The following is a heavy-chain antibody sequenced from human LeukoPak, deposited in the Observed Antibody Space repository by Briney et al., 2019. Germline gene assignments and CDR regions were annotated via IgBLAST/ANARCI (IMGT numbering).Heavy chain of an antibody. D-gene: IGHD2-8*01. J-gene: IGHJ4*02. Sequence: GGSLRLSCAASGFTFSSYGMHWVRQAPGKGLEWVAFIRYDGSNKYYADSVKGRFTISRDNSKNTLYLQMNGLRAEDTAVYYCAKPPKRGVNDYWGQGTLVTVSS. V-gene: IGHV3-30*02. CDR2: IRYDGSNK. CDR3: AKPPKRGVNDY. CDR1: GFTFSSYG.